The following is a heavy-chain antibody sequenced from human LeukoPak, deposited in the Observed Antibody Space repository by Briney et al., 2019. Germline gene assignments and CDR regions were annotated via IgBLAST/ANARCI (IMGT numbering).Heavy chain of an antibody. D-gene: IGHD5-18*01. Sequence: PGGSLRLSCAASGFTFSSYGMHCVRQAPGKGREWVAVIWYDGSNKYYADSVKGRFTISRDNSKNTLYLQMNSLRAEDTAVYYCASVVDTALDYWGQGTLVTVSS. CDR1: GFTFSSYG. CDR3: ASVVDTALDY. V-gene: IGHV3-33*01. J-gene: IGHJ4*02. CDR2: IWYDGSNK.